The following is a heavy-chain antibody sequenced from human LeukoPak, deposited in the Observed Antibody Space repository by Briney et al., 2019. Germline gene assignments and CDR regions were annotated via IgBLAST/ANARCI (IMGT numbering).Heavy chain of an antibody. V-gene: IGHV3-74*01. CDR1: GFNFSSYW. CDR3: ARVLAVAGSSILRS. CDR2: ISSDGSST. D-gene: IGHD6-19*01. J-gene: IGHJ5*02. Sequence: GGSLRLSCAASGFNFSSYWMHWVRQVPGKGLVWLSRISSDGSSTDYADSVKGRFTISRDNTKNTLYLQMNSLRVEDTAVYYCARVLAVAGSSILRSWGQGTLVTVSS.